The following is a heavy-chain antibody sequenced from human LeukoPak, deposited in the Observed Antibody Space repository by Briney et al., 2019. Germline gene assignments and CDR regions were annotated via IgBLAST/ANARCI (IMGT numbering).Heavy chain of an antibody. Sequence: PGGSLRLSCAASGFTFSSYSMSWVRQAPGKGLDWVSAIGGRGSSTYYADSVKGRFTISRDNSKNTLYLQMNSLRAEDTAVYYCAKGFTMRIDPWGQGTLVTVSS. V-gene: IGHV3-23*01. CDR2: IGGRGSST. J-gene: IGHJ5*02. CDR1: GFTFSSYS. D-gene: IGHD3-22*01. CDR3: AKGFTMRIDP.